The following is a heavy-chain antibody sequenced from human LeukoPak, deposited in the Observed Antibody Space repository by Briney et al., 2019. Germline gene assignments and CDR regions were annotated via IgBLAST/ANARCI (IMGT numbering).Heavy chain of an antibody. D-gene: IGHD2-2*01. V-gene: IGHV3-23*01. CDR3: ARDRCTITNCLFGMDV. CDR2: ISGGGGSA. J-gene: IGHJ6*02. Sequence: GGSLRLSCAASGFTFSRYAMNWVRQAPGKGLEWVASISGGGGSAYYADSVKGRITISRDSSKNTLYLQMNSLRAEDTAVYYCARDRCTITNCLFGMDVWGQGTTVTVSS. CDR1: GFTFSRYA.